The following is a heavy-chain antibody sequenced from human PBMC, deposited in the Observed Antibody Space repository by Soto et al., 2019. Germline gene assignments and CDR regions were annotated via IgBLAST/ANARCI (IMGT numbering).Heavy chain of an antibody. CDR1: GASIKSTDYY. J-gene: IGHJ5*02. CDR2: VYYTGST. CDR3: VRTARERAVAPHWLDR. D-gene: IGHD2-21*02. V-gene: IGHV4-30-4*01. Sequence: LSLTCTVSGASIKSTDYYWSWIRQAPGKGLEWIGYVYYTGSTYYNPSLMSRLTISVDTSKNQFSLKLTSVTAAETAVYYCVRTARERAVAPHWLDRSGQGPQVTVYS.